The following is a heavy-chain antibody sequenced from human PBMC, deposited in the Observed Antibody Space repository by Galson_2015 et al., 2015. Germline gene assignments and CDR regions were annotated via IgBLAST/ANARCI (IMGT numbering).Heavy chain of an antibody. Sequence: WNDDKRYSPSLKSRLTITKDTSKNQVVLTMTNMDPVDTATYYCAHSRITMVRGVIIDALFDPWGQGTLVTVSS. V-gene: IGHV2-5*01. D-gene: IGHD3-10*01. CDR3: AHSRITMVRGVIIDALFDP. J-gene: IGHJ5*02. CDR2: WNDDK.